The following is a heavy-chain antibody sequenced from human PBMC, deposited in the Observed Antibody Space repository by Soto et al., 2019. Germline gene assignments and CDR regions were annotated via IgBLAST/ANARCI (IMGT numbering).Heavy chain of an antibody. CDR1: GGSFIGEY. V-gene: IGHV4-34*01. D-gene: IGHD3-9*01. J-gene: IGHJ4*02. CDR2: INHSGST. Sequence: SQTLSLTSAVSGGSFIGEYWSWIRHLPGKGMEWFGQINHSGSTNSDPSLNIRVTLSVDTSKNQFALKLSSVTAAETAVYYCARDSIPGLFLYLGPKRDRYSVSRGQGTLVT. CDR3: ARDSIPGLFLYLGPKRDRYSVS.